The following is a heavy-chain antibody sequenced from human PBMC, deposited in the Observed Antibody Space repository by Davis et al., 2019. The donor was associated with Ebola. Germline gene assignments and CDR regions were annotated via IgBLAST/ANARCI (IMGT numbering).Heavy chain of an antibody. D-gene: IGHD6-13*01. CDR3: ARLSRYSSSPIDY. CDR1: GGSISSYY. V-gene: IGHV4-59*08. CDR2: IYYSGST. J-gene: IGHJ4*02. Sequence: SETLSLTCTVSGGSISSYYWSWTRQPPGKGLEWIGYIYYSGSTNYNPSLKSRVTISVDTSKNQFSLKLSSVTAADTAVYYCARLSRYSSSPIDYWGQGTLVTVSS.